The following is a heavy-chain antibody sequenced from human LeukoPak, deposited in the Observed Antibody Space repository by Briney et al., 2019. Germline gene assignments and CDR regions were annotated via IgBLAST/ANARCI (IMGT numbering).Heavy chain of an antibody. J-gene: IGHJ4*02. CDR2: ISAYNGNT. V-gene: IGHV1-18*01. CDR1: GYTFTNYG. D-gene: IGHD1/OR15-1a*01. CDR3: ARDPSHLKTKRRFDY. Sequence: GASVKVSCKASGYTFTNYGISWVRQAPGQGLEWMGWISAYNGNTNYAQKLQGRVTMTTDTSTSTAYMELRSLRSDDTAVYYCARDPSHLKTKRRFDYWGQGTLVTVSS.